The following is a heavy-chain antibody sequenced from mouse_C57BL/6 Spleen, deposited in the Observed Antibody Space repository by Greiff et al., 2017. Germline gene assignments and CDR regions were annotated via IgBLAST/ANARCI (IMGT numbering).Heavy chain of an antibody. CDR1: GYAFSSSW. Sequence: VQLQQSGPELVKPGASVKISCKASGYAFSSSWMNWVKQRPGKGLEWIGRIYPGDGDTNYNGKFKGKATLTADKSSSTAYMQLSSLTSEDSAVYFCARITTVAPDWYFDVWGTGTTVTVSS. V-gene: IGHV1-82*01. CDR2: IYPGDGDT. D-gene: IGHD1-1*01. J-gene: IGHJ1*03. CDR3: ARITTVAPDWYFDV.